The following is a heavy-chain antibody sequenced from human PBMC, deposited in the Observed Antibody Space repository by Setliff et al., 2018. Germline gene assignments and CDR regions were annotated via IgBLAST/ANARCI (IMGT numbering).Heavy chain of an antibody. D-gene: IGHD3-10*01. Sequence: SETLSLTCAVYGESFSGYFWTWIRQPPGKGLEWIGDIDHSGSTNYNPSLKSRVTISVDTSKNQFSLKLSSVTAADTAVYYCARSNMGNYYDPGRYYYYYYMDVWGKGTTVTVSS. J-gene: IGHJ6*03. CDR1: GESFSGYF. V-gene: IGHV4-34*01. CDR2: IDHSGST. CDR3: ARSNMGNYYDPGRYYYYYYMDV.